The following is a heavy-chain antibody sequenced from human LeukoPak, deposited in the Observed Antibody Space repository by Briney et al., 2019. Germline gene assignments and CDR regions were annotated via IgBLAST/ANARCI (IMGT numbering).Heavy chain of an antibody. CDR2: INHSGST. Sequence: PSETLSLTCTVSRGSISNSNYYWSWIRQPPGKGLEWIGEINHSGSTNYNPSLKSRVTISVDTSKNQFSLKLSSVTAADTAVYYCARAPRWLRCFDYWGQGTLVTVSS. J-gene: IGHJ4*02. CDR1: RGSISNSNYY. CDR3: ARAPRWLRCFDY. V-gene: IGHV4-39*07. D-gene: IGHD5-12*01.